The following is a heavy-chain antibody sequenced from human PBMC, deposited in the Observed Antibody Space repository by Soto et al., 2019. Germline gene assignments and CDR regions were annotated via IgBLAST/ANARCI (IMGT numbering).Heavy chain of an antibody. D-gene: IGHD3-3*01. CDR3: ARFTYYDFWSCPWTNFDY. J-gene: IGHJ4*02. Sequence: QVQLVQSGAEVKKPGASVKVSCKASGYTFTSYGISWVRQAPGQGLEWMGWISAYNGNTNYAQELQGRVTMPTDTSTSTAYMELRSLRYDDTAVYYCARFTYYDFWSCPWTNFDYWGQGTLVTVSS. V-gene: IGHV1-18*01. CDR2: ISAYNGNT. CDR1: GYTFTSYG.